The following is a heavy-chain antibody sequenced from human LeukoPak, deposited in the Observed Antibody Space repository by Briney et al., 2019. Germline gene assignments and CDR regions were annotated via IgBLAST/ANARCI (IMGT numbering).Heavy chain of an antibody. CDR2: IGTENAYT. CDR3: ARDRERGFDY. Sequence: ASVKVCCKASGYTFNTYGISWVRQAPGQGLEWMGWIGTENAYTIYAEKFQGRVTLTTDTSTTTVHMELRSLRSDDTAVYYCARDRERGFDYWGQGSLVTVSS. V-gene: IGHV1-18*01. J-gene: IGHJ4*02. D-gene: IGHD5-24*01. CDR1: GYTFNTYG.